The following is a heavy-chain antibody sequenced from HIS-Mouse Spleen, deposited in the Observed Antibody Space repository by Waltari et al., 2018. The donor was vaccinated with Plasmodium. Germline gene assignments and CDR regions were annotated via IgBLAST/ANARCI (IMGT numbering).Heavy chain of an antibody. CDR2: ISAYNGNT. CDR3: ARAQAGITIFGVVIIRDFDY. CDR1: GYTFTSYG. D-gene: IGHD3-3*01. Sequence: QVQLVQSGAEVKKPGASVKVSCKASGYTFTSYGISWVRQAPGQGLEWMGWISAYNGNTNDAQKLQGRVTMTTDTSTSTACMELRSLRSDDTAVYYCARAQAGITIFGVVIIRDFDYWGQGTLVTVSS. V-gene: IGHV1-18*01. J-gene: IGHJ4*02.